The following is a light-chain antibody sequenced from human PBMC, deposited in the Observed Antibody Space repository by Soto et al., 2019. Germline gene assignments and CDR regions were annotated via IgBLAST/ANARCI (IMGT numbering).Light chain of an antibody. CDR1: QSVSSSR. CDR3: QYYGSSPYT. Sequence: EIVLTQSPGTLSLSPGERATLSCRASQSVSSSRLAWFQQKGGQAPRVLIYVASSRATGIPDRFTGSGSGTDFTLTISRLEPEDCAVYYCQYYGSSPYTFGQGTKLEIK. V-gene: IGKV3-20*01. J-gene: IGKJ2*01. CDR2: VAS.